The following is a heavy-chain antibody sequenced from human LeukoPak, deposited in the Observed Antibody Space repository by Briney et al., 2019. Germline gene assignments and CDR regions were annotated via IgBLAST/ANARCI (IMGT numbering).Heavy chain of an antibody. Sequence: SETLCLTCAVYGGSFSGYYWSWIRQPPGKGLEWIGEINHSGSTNYNPSLKSRVTISVDTSKNQFSLKLSSVTAADTAVYYCARHYDYVWGSYRTHDAFDIWGQGTMVTVSS. CDR1: GGSFSGYY. V-gene: IGHV4-34*01. D-gene: IGHD3-16*02. CDR2: INHSGST. J-gene: IGHJ3*02. CDR3: ARHYDYVWGSYRTHDAFDI.